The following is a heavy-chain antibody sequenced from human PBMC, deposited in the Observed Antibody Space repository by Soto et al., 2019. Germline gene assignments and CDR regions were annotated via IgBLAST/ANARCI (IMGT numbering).Heavy chain of an antibody. V-gene: IGHV3-33*01. CDR2: IWYDGSNK. CDR1: GFTFSSYG. D-gene: IGHD2-15*01. J-gene: IGHJ4*02. Sequence: QVQLVESGGGVVQPGRSLRLSCAASGFTFSSYGMHWVRQAPGKGLEWVAVIWYDGSNKYYADSVKGRFTISRDNSQNTLYLQRNSLRAEDTAVYYCARDPSYCSGGSCLAFDYWGQGTLVTVSS. CDR3: ARDPSYCSGGSCLAFDY.